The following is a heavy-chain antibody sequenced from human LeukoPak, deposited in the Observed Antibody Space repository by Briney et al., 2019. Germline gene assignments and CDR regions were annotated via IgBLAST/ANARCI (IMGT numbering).Heavy chain of an antibody. J-gene: IGHJ6*03. CDR3: ARAESGYSGYRNGYYYYYMDV. V-gene: IGHV4-4*07. Sequence: KTSETLSLTCTVSGVSISSYYWSWIRQPPGKGLEWIGRIYTSGSTNYTHSLKSRVTMSVDTSKNQFSLRLTSVTAADTAVYYCARAESGYSGYRNGYYYYYMDVWGKGTTVTVSS. D-gene: IGHD5-12*01. CDR2: IYTSGST. CDR1: GVSISSYY.